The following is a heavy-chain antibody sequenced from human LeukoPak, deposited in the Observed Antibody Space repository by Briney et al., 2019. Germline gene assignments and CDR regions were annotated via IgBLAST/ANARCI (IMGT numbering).Heavy chain of an antibody. CDR1: GFTVNSNY. V-gene: IGHV3-53*01. CDR2: IYSGGST. Sequence: GGSLRLSCAASGFTVNSNYMSWVRQAPGKGLEWVSVIYSGGSTYYADSVKGRFTISRDNSKNTLYLQMNSLRAEDTAVYYCARERTTVTTRSYFDYWGQGTLVTVSS. D-gene: IGHD4-17*01. J-gene: IGHJ4*02. CDR3: ARERTTVTTRSYFDY.